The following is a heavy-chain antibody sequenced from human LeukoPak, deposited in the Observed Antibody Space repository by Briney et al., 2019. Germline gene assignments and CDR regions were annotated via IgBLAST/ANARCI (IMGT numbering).Heavy chain of an antibody. CDR2: ISSSSSYI. D-gene: IGHD2-15*01. Sequence: GGSLRLSCAASGFTFSSYSMNWGRQAPGKGLEWVSSISSSSSYIYYADSVKGRFTISRDNAKNSLYLQMNSLRAEDTAVYYCARSEGHCSGGSCYTFDIWGQGTMVTVSS. V-gene: IGHV3-21*01. J-gene: IGHJ3*02. CDR3: ARSEGHCSGGSCYTFDI. CDR1: GFTFSSYS.